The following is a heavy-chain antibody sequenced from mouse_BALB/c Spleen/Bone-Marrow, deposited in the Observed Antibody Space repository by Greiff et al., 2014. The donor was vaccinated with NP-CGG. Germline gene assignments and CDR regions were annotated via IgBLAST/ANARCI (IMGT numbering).Heavy chain of an antibody. CDR3: ARKANWFAY. J-gene: IGHJ3*01. Sequence: QVQLQQSGAELAKPGASVKMSCKASGYTFTSYWMHWVKQRPGQGLEWIGYINPSTGYTEYNQRFKDKATLPADKSSSTAYMQLSSLTSEDSAVYYCARKANWFAYWGQGTLVTVSA. V-gene: IGHV1-7*01. CDR2: INPSTGYT. CDR1: GYTFTSYW.